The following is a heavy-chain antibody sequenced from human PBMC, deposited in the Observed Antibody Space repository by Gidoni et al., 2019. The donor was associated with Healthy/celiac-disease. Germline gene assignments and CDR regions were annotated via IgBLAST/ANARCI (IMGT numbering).Heavy chain of an antibody. V-gene: IGHV1-69*01. CDR1: GGTFSSYA. D-gene: IGHD6-19*01. J-gene: IGHJ6*03. Sequence: QVQLVQSGAEVKKPGSSVKVSCKASGGTFSSYAISWVRQAPGQGLEWMGGIIPIFGTANYAQKFQGRVTITADESTSTAYMELSSLRSEDTAVYYCARVGQAVALQYYYYYMDVWGKGTTVTVSS. CDR2: IIPIFGTA. CDR3: ARVGQAVALQYYYYYMDV.